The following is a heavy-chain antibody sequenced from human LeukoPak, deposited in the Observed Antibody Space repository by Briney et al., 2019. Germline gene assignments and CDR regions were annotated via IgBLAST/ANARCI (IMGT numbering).Heavy chain of an antibody. CDR3: ARHQFYGSGTYYFDY. J-gene: IGHJ4*02. D-gene: IGHD3-10*01. Sequence: SETLSLTCTVSGVSIISTTYYWGWIRQPPGKGLEWIGNILYSGSTSYNPSLKSRFTISVDTSKNQFFLKLSSVTAADAAVYYCARHQFYGSGTYYFDYWGQGTLVTVSS. CDR1: GVSIISTTYY. CDR2: ILYSGST. V-gene: IGHV4-39*01.